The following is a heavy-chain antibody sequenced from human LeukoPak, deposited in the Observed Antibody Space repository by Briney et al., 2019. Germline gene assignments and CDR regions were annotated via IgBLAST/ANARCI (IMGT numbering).Heavy chain of an antibody. D-gene: IGHD6-13*01. CDR1: GGSISSSNW. Sequence: PSETLSLTCAVSGGSISSSNWWSWVRQPPGKGLEWIGEIYHSGSTNYNPSLKSRVTISVDKSKNQFSLKLSSVTAADTAVYYCAREEGIAAAGTEGFDYWGQGTLVTVSS. V-gene: IGHV4-4*02. CDR3: AREEGIAAAGTEGFDY. CDR2: IYHSGST. J-gene: IGHJ4*02.